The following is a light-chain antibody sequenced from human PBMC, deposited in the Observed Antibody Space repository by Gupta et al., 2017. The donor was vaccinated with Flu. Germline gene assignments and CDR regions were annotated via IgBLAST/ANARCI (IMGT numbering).Light chain of an antibody. CDR3: QQYNNCPYT. J-gene: IGKJ2*01. Sequence: EIVMTQSPATLSVSPGERATLSCRASQSVSSNLAWYQQKPGQAPRLLIYGASTRATGIPARFSGSGSGTEFTLTISSLQSEDFAVYYCQQYNNCPYTFGQGTKLAIK. CDR1: QSVSSN. CDR2: GAS. V-gene: IGKV3-15*01.